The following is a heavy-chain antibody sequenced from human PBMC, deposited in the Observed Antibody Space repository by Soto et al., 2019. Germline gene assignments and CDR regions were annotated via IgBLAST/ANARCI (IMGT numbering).Heavy chain of an antibody. V-gene: IGHV4-59*01. CDR1: GGSISSYY. CDR2: IYYSGST. CDR3: ARMQYYYDSGGPACFDY. Sequence: SETLSLTCTVSGGSISSYYWSWIRQPPGKGLEWIGYIYYSGSTNYNPSLKSRVTISVDTSKNQFSLKLSSVTAADTAVYYCARMQYYYDSGGPACFDYWGQGTLVTVSS. D-gene: IGHD3-22*01. J-gene: IGHJ4*02.